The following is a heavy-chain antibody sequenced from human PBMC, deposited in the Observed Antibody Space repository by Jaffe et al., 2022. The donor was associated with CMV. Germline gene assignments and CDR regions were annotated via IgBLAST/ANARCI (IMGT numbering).Heavy chain of an antibody. CDR3: ASHLIDYVWGSYLGPFDY. CDR2: IYYSGST. J-gene: IGHJ4*02. D-gene: IGHD3-16*02. CDR1: GGSISSSSYY. V-gene: IGHV4-39*01. Sequence: QLQLQESGPGLVKPSETLSLTCTVSGGSISSSSYYWGWIRQPPGKGLEWIGSIYYSGSTYYNPSLKSRVTISVDTSKNQFSLKLSSVTAADTAVYYCASHLIDYVWGSYLGPFDYWGQGTLVTVSS.